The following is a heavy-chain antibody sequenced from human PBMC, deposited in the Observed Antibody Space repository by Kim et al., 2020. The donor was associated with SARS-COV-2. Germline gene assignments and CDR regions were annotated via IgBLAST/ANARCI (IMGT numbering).Heavy chain of an antibody. D-gene: IGHD2-2*02. Sequence: ASVKVSCKASGYTFTSYYMHWVRQAPGQGLEWMGIINPSGGSTSYAQKCQGRVTMTRDTSTSTVYMELSSLRSEDTAVYYCAKNIVVVPAAIAWDYYGMDVWGQGTTVTVSS. CDR2: INPSGGST. CDR1: GYTFTSYY. CDR3: AKNIVVVPAAIAWDYYGMDV. V-gene: IGHV1-46*01. J-gene: IGHJ6*02.